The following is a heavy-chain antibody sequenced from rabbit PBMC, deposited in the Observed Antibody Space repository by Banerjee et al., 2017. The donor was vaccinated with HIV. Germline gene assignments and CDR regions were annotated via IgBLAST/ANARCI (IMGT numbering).Heavy chain of an antibody. CDR1: GFDISGYH. CDR3: ARDLAGVIGWNFNL. J-gene: IGHJ4*01. Sequence: QSLEESGGDLVKPGASLTLTCTASGFDISGYHMCWVRQAPGKGLEWIACIAADTGDYTQYASWAKGRFTISGTSSTTVTLQMTSLTAADTATYFCARDLAGVIGWNFNLWGPGTLVTVS. D-gene: IGHD4-1*01. CDR2: IAADTGDYT. V-gene: IGHV1S40*01.